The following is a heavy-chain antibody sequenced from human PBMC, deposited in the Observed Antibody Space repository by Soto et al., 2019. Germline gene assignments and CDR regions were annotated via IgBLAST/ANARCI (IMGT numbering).Heavy chain of an antibody. V-gene: IGHV3-23*01. J-gene: IGHJ5*02. D-gene: IGHD3-16*01. CDR2: IRGSGTDR. CDR3: AKISYDRRDDQS. Sequence: GGPLRLSCAASGFIFSSYSMRWVRQAPGKGQKWISAIRGSGTDRYYSDSVKGRFTIFRDNSMNTLYLQMNGLRVYDTAVYYCAKISYDRRDDQSWGQGTVVTVSS. CDR1: GFIFSSYS.